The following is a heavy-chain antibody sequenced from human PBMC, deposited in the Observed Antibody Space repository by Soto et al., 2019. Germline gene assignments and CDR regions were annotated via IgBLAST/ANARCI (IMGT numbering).Heavy chain of an antibody. Sequence: QVQLVESGGGVVQPGRSLRLSCAASGFTFSSYGMHWVRQAPGKGLEWVAVISYDGSNKYYADSVKGRFNISRDNSKNALYLHMSSLSAEDTAVYYCAKDGQNAVTNFYMDVWGKGTPVTVSS. CDR3: AKDGQNAVTNFYMDV. J-gene: IGHJ6*03. CDR2: ISYDGSNK. V-gene: IGHV3-30*18. CDR1: GFTFSSYG. D-gene: IGHD4-4*01.